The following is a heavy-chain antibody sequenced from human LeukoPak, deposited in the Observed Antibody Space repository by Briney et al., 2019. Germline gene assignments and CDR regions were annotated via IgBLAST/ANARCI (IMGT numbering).Heavy chain of an antibody. J-gene: IGHJ4*02. V-gene: IGHV4-39*01. D-gene: IGHD3-22*01. CDR3: AVEYYYDSSATL. CDR2: IYYSGST. Sequence: PSETLSLTYTVSGGSISSSSYYWGWIRQPPGKGLEWIGSIYYSGSTYYNPSLKSRVTISVDTSKNQFSLKLSSVTAADTAVYYCAVEYYYDSSATLWGQGTLVTVSS. CDR1: GGSISSSSYY.